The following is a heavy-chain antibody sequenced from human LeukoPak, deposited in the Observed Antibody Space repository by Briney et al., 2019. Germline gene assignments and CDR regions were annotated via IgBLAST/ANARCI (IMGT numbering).Heavy chain of an antibody. D-gene: IGHD3-10*01. V-gene: IGHV3-30*02. CDR3: AKDGVILAPGESWYMDV. J-gene: IGHJ6*03. Sequence: GGSLRLSCVASGFTFSRYGMHWVRQAPGKGLEWVAVILLDGSKEFYTDSVKGRFTISRDNSKNTLYLQMNSLRADDTAVFYCAKDGVILAPGESWYMDVWGSGTPVTVSS. CDR2: ILLDGSKE. CDR1: GFTFSRYG.